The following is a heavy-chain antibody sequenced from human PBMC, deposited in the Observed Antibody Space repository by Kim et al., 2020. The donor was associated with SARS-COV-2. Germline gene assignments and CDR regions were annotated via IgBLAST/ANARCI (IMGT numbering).Heavy chain of an antibody. Sequence: SVKVSCKASGGTFSSYAISWVRQAPGQGLEWMGGIIPIFGTANYAQEFQGRVTITADESTSTAYMELSSLRSEDTAMYYCARVGYSAPIAVADLGDYYYYYGMDVWGQGTTVTVSS. D-gene: IGHD6-19*01. J-gene: IGHJ6*02. CDR2: IIPIFGTA. CDR3: ARVGYSAPIAVADLGDYYYYYGMDV. V-gene: IGHV1-69*13. CDR1: GGTFSSYA.